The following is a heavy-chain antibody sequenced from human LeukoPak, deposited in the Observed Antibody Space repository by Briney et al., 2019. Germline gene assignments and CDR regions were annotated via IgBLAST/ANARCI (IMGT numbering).Heavy chain of an antibody. D-gene: IGHD6-13*01. Sequence: ASVKVSCKASGGTFISYAISWVRQAPGQGLEWMGGIIPIFGTANYAQKFLGRVTITADESTSTAYMELSSLRSEDTAVYYCARGPGIAATDAHYWFDPWGQGTLVTVSS. CDR3: ARGPGIAATDAHYWFDP. V-gene: IGHV1-69*13. CDR2: IIPIFGTA. CDR1: GGTFISYA. J-gene: IGHJ5*02.